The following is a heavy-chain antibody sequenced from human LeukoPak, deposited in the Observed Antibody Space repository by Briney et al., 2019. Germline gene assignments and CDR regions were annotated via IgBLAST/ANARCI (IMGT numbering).Heavy chain of an antibody. CDR1: GFTFSSYG. J-gene: IGHJ4*02. CDR2: IWYDGSNK. V-gene: IGHV3-33*08. CDR3: AREGYSSGWPFDY. Sequence: GGSLRLSCAASGFTFSSYGMHWVRQAPGKGLEWVAVIWYDGSNKDYADSVKGRFTISRDNSKNTLYLQMNSLRAEDTAVYYCAREGYSSGWPFDYWGQGTLVTVSP. D-gene: IGHD6-19*01.